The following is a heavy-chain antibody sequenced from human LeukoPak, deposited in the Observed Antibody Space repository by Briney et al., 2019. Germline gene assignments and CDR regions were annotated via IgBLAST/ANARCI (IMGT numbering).Heavy chain of an antibody. Sequence: GGSLRLSCAASGFIFNNYGLVWVRQAPGKGLEWVSAISNDGGGTTYADFVKGRFSVPRDNSKNTLFLQINSLRAEDTALYYCAKGSSGYFFDLWGQGTLVTVSS. CDR3: AKGSSGYFFDL. D-gene: IGHD3-22*01. CDR1: GFIFNNYG. CDR2: ISNDGGGT. J-gene: IGHJ4*02. V-gene: IGHV3-23*01.